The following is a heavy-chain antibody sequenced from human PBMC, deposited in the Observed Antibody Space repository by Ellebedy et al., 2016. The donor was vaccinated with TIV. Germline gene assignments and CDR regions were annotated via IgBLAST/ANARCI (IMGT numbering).Heavy chain of an antibody. V-gene: IGHV3-74*01. Sequence: GGSLRLXXAASGFSFSSYWMHWVRQVPGKGLVWVSRIKSDGSSTTYADSVKGRFTISRDNTKNTLFLQMNSLRAEDTAVYYCARSDYYDSSGYYSGWFDPWGQGTLVTVSS. CDR2: IKSDGSST. CDR3: ARSDYYDSSGYYSGWFDP. D-gene: IGHD3-22*01. J-gene: IGHJ5*02. CDR1: GFSFSSYW.